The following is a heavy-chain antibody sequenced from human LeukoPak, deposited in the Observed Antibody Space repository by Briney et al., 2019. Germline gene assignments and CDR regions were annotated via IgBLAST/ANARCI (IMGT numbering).Heavy chain of an antibody. J-gene: IGHJ4*02. CDR2: INPSGGST. CDR1: GYTFTSYY. V-gene: IGHV1-46*01. D-gene: IGHD3-22*01. Sequence: ASVKVSCKASGYTFTSYYMHWARQAPGQGLEWMGIINPSGGSTSYAQKFQGRVTMTRDTSTSTVYMELSSLRSEDTAVYYCARDGHYYDSSGYFVPSEYFDYWGQGTLVTVSS. CDR3: ARDGHYYDSSGYFVPSEYFDY.